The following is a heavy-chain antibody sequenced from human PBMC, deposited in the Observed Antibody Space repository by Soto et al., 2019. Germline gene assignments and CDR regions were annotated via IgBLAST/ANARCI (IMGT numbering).Heavy chain of an antibody. CDR2: IYHSGST. Sequence: SETLSLTCAVSGYSISSGYYWGWIRQPPGKGLEWIGSIYHSGSTYYNPSLKSRVTISVDTSKNQFSLKLSSVTAADTAVYYCAREPYYYDLNWFDPWGQGTLVTVSS. V-gene: IGHV4-38-2*02. CDR1: GYSISSGYY. CDR3: AREPYYYDLNWFDP. D-gene: IGHD3-22*01. J-gene: IGHJ5*02.